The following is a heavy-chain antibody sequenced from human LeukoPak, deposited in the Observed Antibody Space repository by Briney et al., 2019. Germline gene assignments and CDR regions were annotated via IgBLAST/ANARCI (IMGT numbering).Heavy chain of an antibody. CDR1: GFTFDDYA. Sequence: GGSLRLSCAASGFTFDDYAMHWGRQAPGKGLEWVSLISGDGGSTYYADSVKGRFTISRDNSKNSLYLQMNSLRTEDTALYYCAVGSYLFDYWGQGTLVTVSS. D-gene: IGHD1-26*01. J-gene: IGHJ4*02. V-gene: IGHV3-43*02. CDR3: AVGSYLFDY. CDR2: ISGDGGST.